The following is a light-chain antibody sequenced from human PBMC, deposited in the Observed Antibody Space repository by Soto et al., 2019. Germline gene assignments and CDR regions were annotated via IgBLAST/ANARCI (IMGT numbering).Light chain of an antibody. CDR2: DVT. CDR1: SSDVGGYNY. J-gene: IGLJ1*01. CDR3: CSYAGSYTWV. Sequence: QSALTQPRSLSGSPGQSVTISCTGTSSDVGGYNYVSWYEQHPVKSPKLMLYDVTKRPSGVPDRFSGSKSGNTASLTISGLQAEDEADYYCCSYAGSYTWVFGTGTKLPVL. V-gene: IGLV2-11*01.